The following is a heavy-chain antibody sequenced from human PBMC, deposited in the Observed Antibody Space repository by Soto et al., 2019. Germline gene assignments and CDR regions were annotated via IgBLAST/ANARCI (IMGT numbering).Heavy chain of an antibody. V-gene: IGHV4-39*01. J-gene: IGHJ4*01. D-gene: IGHD2-15*01. Sequence: SETLSLTCTVSGGSISSSSYYWGWIRQPPGKGLEWIGSIYYSGSTYYNPSLKSRVTISVDTSKNQFFLKLSSVTAADTAVYYCARHVIVVVVAAIPFLFDYWGHGTLVTVSS. CDR2: IYYSGST. CDR3: ARHVIVVVVAAIPFLFDY. CDR1: GGSISSSSYY.